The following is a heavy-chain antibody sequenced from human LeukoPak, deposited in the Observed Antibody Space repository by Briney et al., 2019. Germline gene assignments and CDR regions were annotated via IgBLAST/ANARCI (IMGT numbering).Heavy chain of an antibody. CDR2: INTDGSST. D-gene: IGHD3-10*01. Sequence: SGGSLRLSCAASEFTFSSYWMHWVRQAPGEGLVWVSRINTDGSSTSYADSVKGRFTISRDNAKNTLYLQMKSLRAEDTAVYYCARTVPGYFFDYWGQGTLVTVSS. CDR1: EFTFSSYW. J-gene: IGHJ4*02. V-gene: IGHV3-74*01. CDR3: ARTVPGYFFDY.